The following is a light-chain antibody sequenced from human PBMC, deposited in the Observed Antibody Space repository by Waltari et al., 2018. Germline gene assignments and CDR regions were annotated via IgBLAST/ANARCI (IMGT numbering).Light chain of an antibody. CDR3: QSFDSSLSASV. V-gene: IGLV1-40*01. J-gene: IGLJ3*02. Sequence: QSVLTQPPSMSGAPGQKVTIPCTGGSSNFGAGYDVHWYQQFPGTAPKLLIFGNTNRPSAVPGRVSGSKSGTSASLAIAGLQSEDEAVYYCQSFDSSLSASVFGGGTKLTVL. CDR2: GNT. CDR1: SSNFGAGYD.